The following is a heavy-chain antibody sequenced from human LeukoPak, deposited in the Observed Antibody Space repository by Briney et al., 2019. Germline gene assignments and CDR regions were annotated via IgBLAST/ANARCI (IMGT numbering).Heavy chain of an antibody. Sequence: PGGSLRFSCAASGFTFSTFGVHWVRQAPGKGLEWVSTVTGSGTSTFYADSVKGRFTISRDNAKNSLYLQMNSLRAEDTAVYYCARGSGSGSYYPRFDYWGQGTLVTVSS. CDR1: GFTFSTFG. V-gene: IGHV3-21*01. CDR2: VTGSGTST. CDR3: ARGSGSGSYYPRFDY. D-gene: IGHD3-10*01. J-gene: IGHJ4*02.